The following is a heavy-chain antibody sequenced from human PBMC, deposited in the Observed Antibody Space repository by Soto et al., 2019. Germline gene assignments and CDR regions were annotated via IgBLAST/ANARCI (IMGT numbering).Heavy chain of an antibody. J-gene: IGHJ4*02. CDR2: TYYRSKWYN. D-gene: IGHD6-19*01. V-gene: IGHV6-1*01. CDR3: ARAESSSNGWFDY. Sequence: SRTLSLTCAISGESVSSNSAAWNWIRQSPSRGLEWLGRTYYRSKWYNDYAMSVNSRITINPDTSKNQFCLQLNSVTPEDTAMYYCARAESSSNGWFDYWGQGTLVTVSS. CDR1: GESVSSNSAA.